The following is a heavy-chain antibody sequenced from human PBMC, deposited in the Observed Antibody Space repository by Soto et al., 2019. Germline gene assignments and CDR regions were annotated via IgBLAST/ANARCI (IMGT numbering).Heavy chain of an antibody. CDR3: AREGAYYYDSSGYSLGAFDI. J-gene: IGHJ3*02. CDR1: GYTFTSYA. Sequence: ASVKVSCKASGYTFTSYAMHWVRQAPGQRLEWMGWINAGNGNTKYSQKFQGRVTITRDTSASTAYMELSSLRSEDTAVYYCAREGAYYYDSSGYSLGAFDIWGQGTMVTVSS. V-gene: IGHV1-3*01. CDR2: INAGNGNT. D-gene: IGHD3-22*01.